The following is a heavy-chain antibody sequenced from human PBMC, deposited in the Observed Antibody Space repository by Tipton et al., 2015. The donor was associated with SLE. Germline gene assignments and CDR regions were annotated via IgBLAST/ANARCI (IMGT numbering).Heavy chain of an antibody. CDR2: IKDDGTKQ. Sequence: SLRLSCAASGFTFRIYYMSWVRQAPGKGPEWVANIKDDGTKQYYVDSVKGRFAISRDNTRNSLYLQMNNLRADDTALYYCARDGPGGYNDYWGQGTLVTVSS. CDR3: ARDGPGGYNDY. CDR1: GFTFRIYY. D-gene: IGHD5-12*01. J-gene: IGHJ4*02. V-gene: IGHV3-7*01.